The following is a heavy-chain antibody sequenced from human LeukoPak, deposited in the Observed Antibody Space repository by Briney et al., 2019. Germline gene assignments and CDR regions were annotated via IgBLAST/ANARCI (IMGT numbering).Heavy chain of an antibody. CDR1: GYTFTGYY. CDR3: ARARGSGSYRPID. D-gene: IGHD3-10*01. J-gene: IGHJ4*02. V-gene: IGHV1-2*04. CDR2: INPNSGGT. Sequence: ASVKVSCKASGYTFTGYYMHWVRQAPGQGLEWMGWINPNSGGTNYAQKFQGWVTMTRDTSISTAYMELSRLRSDDTAVYYCARARGSGSYRPIDWGQGTLVTVSS.